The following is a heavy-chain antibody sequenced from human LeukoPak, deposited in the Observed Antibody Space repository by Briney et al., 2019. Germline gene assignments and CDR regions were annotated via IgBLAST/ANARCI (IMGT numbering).Heavy chain of an antibody. CDR1: GGTFSSYA. CDR3: ARGTPSGWYGTAY. Sequence: SVKVSCKASGGTFSSYAISWVRQAPGQGLEWMGRIIPILGIASYAQKFQGRVTMTRNISISTAYMELSSLRSEDTAVYYCARGTPSGWYGTAYWGQGTLVTVSS. D-gene: IGHD6-19*01. J-gene: IGHJ4*02. CDR2: IIPILGIA. V-gene: IGHV1-69*04.